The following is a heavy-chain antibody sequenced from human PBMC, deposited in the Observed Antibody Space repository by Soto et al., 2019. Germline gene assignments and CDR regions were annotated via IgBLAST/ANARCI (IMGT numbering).Heavy chain of an antibody. CDR1: GFPFSWHW. V-gene: IGHV3-7*05. Sequence: EVQLVESGGGLVQPGGSLRLSCVASGFPFSWHWVSWVRQAPGGGPEWVASIKQDGSDKYYVDSVEGRFTSSRDNAKNSLYLQMNSLRAEDTAVYFCVREAYWGQGTLVTVSS. CDR3: VREAY. CDR2: IKQDGSDK. J-gene: IGHJ4*02.